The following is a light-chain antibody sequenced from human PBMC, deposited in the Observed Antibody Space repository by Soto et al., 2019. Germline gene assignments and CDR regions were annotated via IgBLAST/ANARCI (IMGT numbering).Light chain of an antibody. CDR2: DFT. CDR1: SRDVNDSDS. V-gene: IGLV2-14*03. Sequence: QSVLTQPASVSGSPGQSVTISCAGASRDVNDSDSVSWYQHRPGEAPELKILDFTYRPSGVSDRFSGSLSADTASLTISGLQVEDEGDYYCVSYTNPGTYVFGPGTKVTVL. CDR3: VSYTNPGTYV. J-gene: IGLJ1*01.